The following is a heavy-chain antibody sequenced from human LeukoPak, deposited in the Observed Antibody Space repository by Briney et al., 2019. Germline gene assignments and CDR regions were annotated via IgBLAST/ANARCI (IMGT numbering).Heavy chain of an antibody. V-gene: IGHV4-4*07. CDR2: IYTSGST. CDR3: ARDRTLWFGELSAFDI. D-gene: IGHD3-10*01. Sequence: SETLSLTCTVSGGSISSYYWSWIRQPAGKGLEWIGRIYTSGSTNYNPPLKSRVTMSVDTSKNQFSLKLSSVTAADTAVYYCARDRTLWFGELSAFDIWGQGTMVTVSS. J-gene: IGHJ3*02. CDR1: GGSISSYY.